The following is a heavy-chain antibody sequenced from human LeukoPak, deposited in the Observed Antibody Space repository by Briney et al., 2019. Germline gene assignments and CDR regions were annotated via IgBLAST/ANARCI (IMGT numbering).Heavy chain of an antibody. J-gene: IGHJ4*02. CDR1: GFTFSSYA. D-gene: IGHD2-15*01. Sequence: GGSLRLSCAVSGFTFSSYAMSWVRQAPGKGLEWVSGISGSGTSTYYADSVKGRLTISRDNSKNTLYLQMNSLRAEDTAVYFCAKLKRSLVVAAHYFDYWGQGSLVTVSP. CDR2: ISGSGTST. V-gene: IGHV3-23*01. CDR3: AKLKRSLVVAAHYFDY.